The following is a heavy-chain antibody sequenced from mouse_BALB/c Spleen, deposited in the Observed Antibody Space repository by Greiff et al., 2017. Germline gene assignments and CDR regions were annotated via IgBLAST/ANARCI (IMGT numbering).Heavy chain of an antibody. D-gene: IGHD2-3*01. CDR3: AREDGYPAWFAY. V-gene: IGHV5-17*02. CDR1: GFTFSSFG. CDR2: ISSGSSTI. J-gene: IGHJ3*01. Sequence: EVQRVESGGGLVQPGGSRKLSCAASGFTFSSFGMHWVRQAPEKGLEWVAYISSGSSTIYYADTVKGRFTISRDNPKNTLFLQMTSLRSEDTAMYYCAREDGYPAWFAYWGQGTLVTVSA.